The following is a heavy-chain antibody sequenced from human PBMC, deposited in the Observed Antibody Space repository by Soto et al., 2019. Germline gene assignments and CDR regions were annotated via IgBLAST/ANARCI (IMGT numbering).Heavy chain of an antibody. V-gene: IGHV3-23*01. J-gene: IGHJ4*02. Sequence: GGSLRLSCAASGFTFSSYAMSWVRQAPGKGLEWVSAISGSGGSTYYADSVKGRFTISRDNSKNTLYLQMNSLRAEDTAVYYCAKDMITFGGVIVNLSDYWGQGTLVTVSS. CDR2: ISGSGGST. CDR1: GFTFSSYA. D-gene: IGHD3-16*02. CDR3: AKDMITFGGVIVNLSDY.